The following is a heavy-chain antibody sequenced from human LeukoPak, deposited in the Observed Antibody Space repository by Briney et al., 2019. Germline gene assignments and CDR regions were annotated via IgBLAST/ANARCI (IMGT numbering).Heavy chain of an antibody. CDR2: IYSGGST. CDR3: ARVGATTANLNFDY. CDR1: GFIVSSNY. J-gene: IGHJ4*02. D-gene: IGHD1-26*01. V-gene: IGHV3-53*01. Sequence: GGSLRLSCAASGFIVSSNYMTWVRQAPGKGLEWVSLIYSGGSTSYADTVKGRFTISRDNSKNTLYLQMNSLRAEDTAVYYCARVGATTANLNFDYWGQGTLVTVPS.